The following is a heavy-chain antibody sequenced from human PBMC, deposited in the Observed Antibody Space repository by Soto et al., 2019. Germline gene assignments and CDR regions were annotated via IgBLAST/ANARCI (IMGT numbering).Heavy chain of an antibody. Sequence: PLEILSLTCTVSGGSISSYYLSWIRQPPGKGLEWIGYIYYSGSTNYNPSLKSRVTISVDTSKNQFSLKLSSVTAADTAVYYCARRYSSSFDYWGQGTLVTVSS. CDR3: ARRYSSSFDY. J-gene: IGHJ4*02. D-gene: IGHD6-13*01. CDR1: GGSISSYY. CDR2: IYYSGST. V-gene: IGHV4-59*08.